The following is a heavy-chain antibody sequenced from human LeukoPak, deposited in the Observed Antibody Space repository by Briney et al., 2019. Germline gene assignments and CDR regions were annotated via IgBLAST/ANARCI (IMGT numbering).Heavy chain of an antibody. J-gene: IGHJ3*02. CDR1: GGSVTNYH. Sequence: PSETLSLTCTVSGGSVTNYHWSWIRQPAGKGLEWIARFYTGGSTTYNPSLNGRATMSVDTPMNHFSLKLTSVTAADTAIYYCATVEVGTVDVFDIWGQGTMATVSS. D-gene: IGHD1-26*01. CDR2: FYTGGST. V-gene: IGHV4-4*07. CDR3: ATVEVGTVDVFDI.